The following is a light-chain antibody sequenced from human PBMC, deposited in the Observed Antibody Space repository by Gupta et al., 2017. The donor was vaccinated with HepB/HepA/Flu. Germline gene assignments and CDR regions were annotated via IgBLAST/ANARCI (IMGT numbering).Light chain of an antibody. J-gene: IGLJ2*01. CDR3: CSYAGSSTLVV. V-gene: IGLV2-23*02. CDR2: GVS. CDR1: SSDVGSYNL. Sequence: QSALTQPASVSGSLGQSITISCTGTSSDVGSYNLVSWYQKHPDKAPKLMISGVSNRPSWVSDRFSGSKSGNTVSLTISGLQAEDEADYYCCSYAGSSTLVVFGGGTKLTVL.